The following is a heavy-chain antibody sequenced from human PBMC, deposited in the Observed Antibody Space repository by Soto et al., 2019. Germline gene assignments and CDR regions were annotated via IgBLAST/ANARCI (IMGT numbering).Heavy chain of an antibody. CDR2: IKQDGSEK. CDR1: GFTFSSYW. D-gene: IGHD2-2*01. Sequence: PGGSLRLSCAASGFTFSSYWMSWVRQAPGKGLEWVANIKQDGSEKYYVDSVKGRFTISRDRAKNTLYLKMNSLRAEDTAVYYCAKEKISTSCCNWFDPWGQGTLVTVSS. J-gene: IGHJ5*02. V-gene: IGHV3-7*05. CDR3: AKEKISTSCCNWFDP.